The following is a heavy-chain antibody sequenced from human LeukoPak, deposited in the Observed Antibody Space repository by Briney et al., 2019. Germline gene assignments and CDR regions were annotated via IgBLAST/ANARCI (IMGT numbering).Heavy chain of an antibody. J-gene: IGHJ4*02. D-gene: IGHD5-12*01. CDR1: GFTLSSHE. V-gene: IGHV3-48*03. CDR2: ISNRGYIT. CDR3: ARSPSSGHDHMDY. Sequence: PGGSLRLSCAVSGFTLSSHEMNWVRQAPGKGLEWTSYISNRGYITHYADSVKGRFTISRDDAENSLYLQMNSLRADDTSVYYCARSPSSGHDHMDYWGRGTLVTVSS.